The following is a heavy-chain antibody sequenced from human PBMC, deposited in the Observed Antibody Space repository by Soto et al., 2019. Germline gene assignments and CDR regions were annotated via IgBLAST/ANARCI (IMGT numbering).Heavy chain of an antibody. Sequence: PSETLSLTCAVSGGSISSSKWWSWVRQPPGKGLEWIGEIYHSGSTNYNPSLKSRVTISVDKSKNQFSLKLSSVTAADTAVYYCARGGAIYASGSFDIWGQGTMVTVSS. J-gene: IGHJ3*02. V-gene: IGHV4-4*02. CDR1: GGSISSSKW. D-gene: IGHD3-10*01. CDR3: ARGGAIYASGSFDI. CDR2: IYHSGST.